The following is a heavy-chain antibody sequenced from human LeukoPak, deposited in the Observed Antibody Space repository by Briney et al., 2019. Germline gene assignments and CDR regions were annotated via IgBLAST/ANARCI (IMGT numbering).Heavy chain of an antibody. CDR2: ISYDGSNK. Sequence: PGRSLRLSCPTSGFTFSSYGMHWVRQAPGKGLEWVAVISYDGSNKYYADSVKGRFTISRDNSKNTLYLQMNSLRAEDTAVYYCAKDHCSSTSCYIDDYWGQGTLVTVSS. J-gene: IGHJ4*02. CDR3: AKDHCSSTSCYIDDY. V-gene: IGHV3-33*05. D-gene: IGHD2-2*02. CDR1: GFTFSSYG.